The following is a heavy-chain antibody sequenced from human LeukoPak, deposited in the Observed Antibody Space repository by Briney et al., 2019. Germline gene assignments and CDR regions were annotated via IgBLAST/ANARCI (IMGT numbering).Heavy chain of an antibody. Sequence: ASVKVSCKASGYTFTGYYMHWVRQAPGQGLEWMGWINPNSGGTNYAQKFQGRVTMTRDTSISTAYMELSRLRSDDTAVYYCARGLLWFGELFSWGEFDYWGQGTLVTVSS. CDR3: ARGLLWFGELFSWGEFDY. CDR1: GYTFTGYY. D-gene: IGHD3-10*01. V-gene: IGHV1-2*02. J-gene: IGHJ4*02. CDR2: INPNSGGT.